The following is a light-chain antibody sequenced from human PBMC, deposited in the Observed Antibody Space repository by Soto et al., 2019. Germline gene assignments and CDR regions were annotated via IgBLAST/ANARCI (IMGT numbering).Light chain of an antibody. CDR1: QSVSSY. J-gene: IGKJ3*01. Sequence: EIVLTQSPATLSLSPGERATLSCRASQSVSSYLAWYQQKPGQAPSLLIYDASNRATGIPARFSGSGSGTDFTLTISSLEPEDFAVYYCQQRSNWSFTFGPGTKVDIK. V-gene: IGKV3-11*01. CDR2: DAS. CDR3: QQRSNWSFT.